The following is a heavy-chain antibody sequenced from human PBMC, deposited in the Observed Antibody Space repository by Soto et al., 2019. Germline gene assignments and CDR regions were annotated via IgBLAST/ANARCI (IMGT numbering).Heavy chain of an antibody. J-gene: IGHJ6*02. Sequence: PGESLKISCKASGYSFTTYWIAWVRQMPGKGLEWMGIINPGDSDIRYSPSFQGQVTISADNSISTAYLQWSSLKASDTAMYYCGRNEQYYYYYYGMDVWGQGTAVTVSS. CDR3: GRNEQYYYYYYGMDV. V-gene: IGHV5-51*01. CDR1: GYSFTTYW. CDR2: INPGDSDI.